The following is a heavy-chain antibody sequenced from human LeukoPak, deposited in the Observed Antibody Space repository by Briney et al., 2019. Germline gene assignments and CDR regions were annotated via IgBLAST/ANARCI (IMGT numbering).Heavy chain of an antibody. CDR1: GYTFTSYD. D-gene: IGHD3-10*01. CDR2: MNPNSGNT. CDR3: ARGPDTYYYGSGSYYNWFDP. Sequence: ASVKVSCKASGYTFTSYDINWVRQATGQGLEWMGWMNPNSGNTGYAQKFQGRVTITRNTSISTAYMELSSLRSEDTAVYYCARGPDTYYYGSGSYYNWFDPWGQGTLVTVSS. J-gene: IGHJ5*02. V-gene: IGHV1-8*03.